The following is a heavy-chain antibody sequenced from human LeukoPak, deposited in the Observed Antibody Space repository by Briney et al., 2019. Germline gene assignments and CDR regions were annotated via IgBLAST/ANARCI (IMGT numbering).Heavy chain of an antibody. J-gene: IGHJ2*01. Sequence: GGSLRLSCAASGFTFSSYSMNWDRQAPGKGLEWVSYISSSSSTIYYADSVKGRLSISRDNAKNSLYLQMNSLRDEDTAVYYCARDAAAGTYWYFDLWGRGTLVTVSS. CDR1: GFTFSSYS. CDR2: ISSSSSTI. V-gene: IGHV3-48*02. CDR3: ARDAAAGTYWYFDL. D-gene: IGHD6-13*01.